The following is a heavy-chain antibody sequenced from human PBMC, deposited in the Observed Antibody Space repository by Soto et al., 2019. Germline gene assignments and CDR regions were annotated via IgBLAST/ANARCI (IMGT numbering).Heavy chain of an antibody. Sequence: PSETLSLTCAVSGASISSTHWWSWVRQPPTKGLEWIGEIYHSGSTNYNPSLKSRVTISVDKSKNQFSLRLTSVTAADTAVYYCARDSIVGVTIFDYWGQGTLVTVSS. CDR1: GASISSTHW. D-gene: IGHD1-26*01. CDR3: ARDSIVGVTIFDY. CDR2: IYHSGST. J-gene: IGHJ4*02. V-gene: IGHV4-4*02.